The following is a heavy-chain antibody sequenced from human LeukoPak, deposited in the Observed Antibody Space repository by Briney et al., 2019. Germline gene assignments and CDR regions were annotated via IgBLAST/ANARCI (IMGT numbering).Heavy chain of an antibody. D-gene: IGHD2-2*01. V-gene: IGHV1-18*04. CDR1: GYTFSMFG. Sequence: GASVKVSCKVSGYTFSMFGISWVRQAPGQGLEWMGWITTYNDHTNYAQKFQGRVTITTDTSASIVSMELKSLTSDDTAVYYCARRQPAGYCSSTSCPSREVFDYWGQGTLVTVSS. CDR2: ITTYNDHT. J-gene: IGHJ4*02. CDR3: ARRQPAGYCSSTSCPSREVFDY.